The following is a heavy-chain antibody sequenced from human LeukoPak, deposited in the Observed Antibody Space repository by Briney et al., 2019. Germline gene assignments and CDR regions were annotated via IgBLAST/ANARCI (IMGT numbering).Heavy chain of an antibody. J-gene: IGHJ6*03. Sequence: GASVKVSCKGSGYTFTSYDINWVRQATGQGREGMGWMNPNSGNTGYAQKFQGRVTMTRNTSISTAYMELSSLRSEDTAVYYCARGLRFKRATTQLPVYYMDVWGKGTTVTVSS. CDR1: GYTFTSYD. CDR2: MNPNSGNT. D-gene: IGHD1-26*01. CDR3: ARGLRFKRATTQLPVYYMDV. V-gene: IGHV1-8*01.